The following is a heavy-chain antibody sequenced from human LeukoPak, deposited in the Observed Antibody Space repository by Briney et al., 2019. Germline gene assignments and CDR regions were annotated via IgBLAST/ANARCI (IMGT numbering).Heavy chain of an antibody. V-gene: IGHV1-2*02. CDR3: ARVRSSSWYEAYYFDY. J-gene: IGHJ4*02. D-gene: IGHD6-13*01. CDR2: INPNSGRT. Sequence: ASVKVSCKASGYTCTGYYMHWVRQAPGQGLEWMGWINPNSGRTNYAQKFQGRVTMTRDTSISTAYMELSRLRSDDTAVYYCARVRSSSWYEAYYFDYWGQGTLVTVSS. CDR1: GYTCTGYY.